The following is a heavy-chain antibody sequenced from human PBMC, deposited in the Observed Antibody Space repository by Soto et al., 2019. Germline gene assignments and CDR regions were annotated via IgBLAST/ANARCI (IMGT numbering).Heavy chain of an antibody. D-gene: IGHD1-1*01. CDR3: SRISRGEPGGSQ. V-gene: IGHV3-7*03. Sequence: PVGSLRLSCVSSVFTFSSYWMTWVRQVPGKGLEWLAKINQDGSEKNYVASVRGRFTISRDNAKNSVFLQMDSLRAEDTAVYSCSRISRGEPGGSQWGRGTLVNVSS. J-gene: IGHJ4*02. CDR1: VFTFSSYW. CDR2: INQDGSEK.